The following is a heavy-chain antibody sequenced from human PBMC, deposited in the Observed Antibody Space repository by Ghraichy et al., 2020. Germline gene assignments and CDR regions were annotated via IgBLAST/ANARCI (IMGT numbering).Heavy chain of an antibody. D-gene: IGHD3-3*01. Sequence: SVKVSCKASGGTFSSYAISWVRQAPGQGLEWMGGIIPIFGTANYAQKFQGRVTITADESTSTAYMELSSLRSEDTSVYYCARRLDFWSGYHYGWFDPWGQGTLVTVSS. CDR1: GGTFSSYA. V-gene: IGHV1-69*13. CDR2: IIPIFGTA. CDR3: ARRLDFWSGYHYGWFDP. J-gene: IGHJ5*02.